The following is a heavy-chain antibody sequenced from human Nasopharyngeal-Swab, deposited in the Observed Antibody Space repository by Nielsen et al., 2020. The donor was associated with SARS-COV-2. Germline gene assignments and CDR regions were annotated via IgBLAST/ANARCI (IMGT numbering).Heavy chain of an antibody. J-gene: IGHJ3*02. V-gene: IGHV1-69*10. Sequence: VKVSRQASGGTFSSHAISWVRQAPGQGLEWMGGIIPILGIANYAQKFQGRVTITADKSTSTAYMELSSLRSEDTAVYYCASRRQVGANHHAFDIWGQGTMVTVSS. CDR1: GGTFSSHA. CDR2: IIPILGIA. CDR3: ASRRQVGANHHAFDI. D-gene: IGHD1-26*01.